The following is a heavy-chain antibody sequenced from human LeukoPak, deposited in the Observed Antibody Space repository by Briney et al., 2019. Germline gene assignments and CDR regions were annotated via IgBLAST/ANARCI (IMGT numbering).Heavy chain of an antibody. J-gene: IGHJ4*02. Sequence: GESLKISCKGSGYSFPTYWIAWVRQMPGKGLEWMGRIDPRDSYTNYSPSFQGHVTISADKSISTAYLQWSSLKASDTAMYYCARRDCSGGSCYYSLDNWGQGTLVTVS. CDR3: ARRDCSGGSCYYSLDN. D-gene: IGHD2-15*01. CDR2: IDPRDSYT. CDR1: GYSFPTYW. V-gene: IGHV5-10-1*01.